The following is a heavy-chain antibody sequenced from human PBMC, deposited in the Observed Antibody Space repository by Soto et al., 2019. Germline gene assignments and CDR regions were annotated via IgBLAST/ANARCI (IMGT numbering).Heavy chain of an antibody. CDR3: ATLGIAGTTSHYYYGMDA. CDR1: GVSITSGDYN. V-gene: IGHV4-30-4*01. J-gene: IGHJ6*02. D-gene: IGHD1-7*01. CDR2: VYSSGRT. Sequence: QVQLQESGPGLVKPSQTLSLTCTVSGVSITSGDYNWSWLRQAPGKGLEWIGFVYSSGRTYSNPSLKSRLTMSADTSKNQFSLKVNSVTAADTAVYYCATLGIAGTTSHYYYGMDAWGQGTPVAVSS.